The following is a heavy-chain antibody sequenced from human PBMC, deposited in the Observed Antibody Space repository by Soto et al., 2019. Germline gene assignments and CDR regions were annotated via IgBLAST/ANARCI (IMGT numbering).Heavy chain of an antibody. CDR2: IKFDESTT. D-gene: IGHD5-18*01. CDR1: GFTFNIYW. J-gene: IGHJ6*02. CDR3: ARGIRNYYGVDV. Sequence: EVQVVESGGGLIQPGGSLRLSCVASGFTFNIYWMHWVRQAPGKGLVWVSRIKFDESTTSYADSVKGRFTISRDNAKNTVFQQMNSLRADDTGVYYCARGIRNYYGVDVWGQGTTVTVSS. V-gene: IGHV3-74*01.